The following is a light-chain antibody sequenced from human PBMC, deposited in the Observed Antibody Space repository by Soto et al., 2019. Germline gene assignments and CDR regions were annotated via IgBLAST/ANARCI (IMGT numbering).Light chain of an antibody. CDR1: QSLLHSNGYNY. CDR3: MQALQTPRT. J-gene: IGKJ2*01. Sequence: DIVMTQSPLSLPVTPGEPASISCRSSQSLLHSNGYNYLDWYLQKPGQSPQLLIFLGSTRASGVPDRFSGSGSGTDFTLTISRVEAEDVGVYYCMQALQTPRTFGQGTKLELK. CDR2: LGS. V-gene: IGKV2-28*01.